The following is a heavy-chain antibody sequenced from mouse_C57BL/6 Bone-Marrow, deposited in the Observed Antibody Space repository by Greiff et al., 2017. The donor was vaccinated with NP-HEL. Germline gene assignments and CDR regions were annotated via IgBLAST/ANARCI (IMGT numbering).Heavy chain of an antibody. CDR3: DRYYYGSRCWYFDV. D-gene: IGHD1-1*01. Sequence: QVQLKQPGADLVKPGASVKLSCKASGYTFTSYWMHWVKQRPGRGLEWIGRIDPNSGGTKFNEKFKTKATLTVDKPSSTAYMQLSSLTSEDSAVYYCDRYYYGSRCWYFDVWGTGTTVTVSS. J-gene: IGHJ1*03. CDR1: GYTFTSYW. V-gene: IGHV1-72*01. CDR2: IDPNSGGT.